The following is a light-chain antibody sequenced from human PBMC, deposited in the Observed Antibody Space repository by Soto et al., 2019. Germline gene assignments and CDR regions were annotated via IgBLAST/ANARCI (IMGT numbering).Light chain of an antibody. CDR1: KSLLHSNGYNY. V-gene: IGKV2-28*01. J-gene: IGKJ3*01. Sequence: DIVMTQSPLSLPVTPGEPASISCRSSKSLLHSNGYNYLDWYLQKPGQSPQLLIYLGSNRASGVPDRFSGSGSGTDFTLKISRVEAEDVGVYYCMQALQTPPGTFGPGTKVDIK. CDR3: MQALQTPPGT. CDR2: LGS.